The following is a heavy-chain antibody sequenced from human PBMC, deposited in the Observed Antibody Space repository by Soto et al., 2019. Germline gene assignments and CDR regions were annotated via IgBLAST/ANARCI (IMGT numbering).Heavy chain of an antibody. J-gene: IGHJ5*02. CDR3: ASGRLYYDFWSGYSNWFDP. D-gene: IGHD3-3*01. CDR2: INHSGST. Sequence: SETLSLTCAVYGGSFSGYYWSWIRQPPGKGLEWIGEINHSGSTNYNPSLKSRVTISVDTSKNQFSLKLSSVTAADTAVYYCASGRLYYDFWSGYSNWFDPWGQGTLVTVSS. CDR1: GGSFSGYY. V-gene: IGHV4-34*01.